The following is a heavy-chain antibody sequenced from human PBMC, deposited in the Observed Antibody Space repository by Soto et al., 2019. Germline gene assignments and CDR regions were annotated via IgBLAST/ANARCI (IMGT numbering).Heavy chain of an antibody. CDR3: AQTTGWPGFDY. D-gene: IGHD6-19*01. CDR1: GASIRNFY. Sequence: QVHLQESGPGLVKPSETMSLTCTASGASIRNFYWNWVRQFPGKRLEWIGHIYNGERTNYNPSLKSRVTISVDTSKNQFSLKLSSVTVADTAVYYCAQTTGWPGFDYWGQGTLVAVSS. J-gene: IGHJ4*02. CDR2: IYNGERT. V-gene: IGHV4-59*01.